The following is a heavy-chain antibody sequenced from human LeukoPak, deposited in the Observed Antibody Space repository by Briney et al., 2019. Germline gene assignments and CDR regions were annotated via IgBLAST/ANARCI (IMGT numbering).Heavy chain of an antibody. Sequence: GGSLRLSCAASGFTFSSYSMNWVRQAPGKGLEWVSSISSSSSYIYYADSVKGRFTISRDNAKNSLYLQMNSLRAEDTAVYYCARALGYDILTGYYPLSGYWGQGTLVTVSS. J-gene: IGHJ4*02. V-gene: IGHV3-21*01. D-gene: IGHD3-9*01. CDR3: ARALGYDILTGYYPLSGY. CDR1: GFTFSSYS. CDR2: ISSSSSYI.